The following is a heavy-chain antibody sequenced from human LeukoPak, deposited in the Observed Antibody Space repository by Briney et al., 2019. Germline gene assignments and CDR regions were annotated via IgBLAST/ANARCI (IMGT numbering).Heavy chain of an antibody. D-gene: IGHD6-6*01. CDR1: GYTFTSYG. J-gene: IGHJ4*02. CDR2: ISAYNGNT. V-gene: IGHV1-18*01. CDR3: ARSGGSSSLKTPIDY. Sequence: ALVKVSCKASGYTFTSYGISWVRQAPGQGLEWMGWISAYNGNTNYAQKLQGRVTMTTDTSTSTAYMELRSLRSDDTAVYYCARSGGSSSLKTPIDYWGQGTLVTVSS.